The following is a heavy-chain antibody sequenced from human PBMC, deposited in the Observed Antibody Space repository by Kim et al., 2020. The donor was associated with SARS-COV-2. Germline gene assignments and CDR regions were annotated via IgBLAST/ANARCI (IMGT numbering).Heavy chain of an antibody. V-gene: IGHV4-34*01. Sequence: SETLSLTCAVYGGSFSGYYWSWIRQPPGKGLEWIGEINHSGSTNNNPSLKSRVTISVDTSKNQFSLKLSSVTAADTAAYYCARGLIVPAAIGNCFDPWGQGTLVTVSS. CDR1: GGSFSGYY. CDR2: INHSGST. CDR3: ARGLIVPAAIGNCFDP. J-gene: IGHJ5*02. D-gene: IGHD2-2*02.